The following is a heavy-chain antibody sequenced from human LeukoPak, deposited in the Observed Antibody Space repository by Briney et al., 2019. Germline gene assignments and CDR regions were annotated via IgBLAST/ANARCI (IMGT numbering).Heavy chain of an antibody. CDR2: IIPIFGTA. CDR3: ARGDLGHYYDSSGYYSWFDP. V-gene: IGHV1-69*05. D-gene: IGHD3-22*01. CDR1: GGTFSSYA. Sequence: ASVKVSCKASGGTFSSYAISWVRQAPGQGLEWMGGIIPIFGTANYAQKFQGRVTITTDESTSTAYMELSSLRPEDTAVYYCARGDLGHYYDSSGYYSWFDPWGQGTLVTVSS. J-gene: IGHJ5*02.